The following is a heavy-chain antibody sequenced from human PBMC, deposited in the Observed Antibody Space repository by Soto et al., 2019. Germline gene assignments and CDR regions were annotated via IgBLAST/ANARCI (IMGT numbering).Heavy chain of an antibody. CDR2: ISSSGSTI. CDR3: ARGIAVAGTVSGYWFDP. V-gene: IGHV3-48*03. J-gene: IGHJ5*02. D-gene: IGHD6-19*01. CDR1: GFTFSSYE. Sequence: GGSLRLSCAASGFTFSSYEMNWVRQAPGKGLEWVSYISSSGSTIYYADSVKGRFTISRDNAKNSLYLQMNSLRAEDTAVYYCARGIAVAGTVSGYWFDPWGQGTLVTVSS.